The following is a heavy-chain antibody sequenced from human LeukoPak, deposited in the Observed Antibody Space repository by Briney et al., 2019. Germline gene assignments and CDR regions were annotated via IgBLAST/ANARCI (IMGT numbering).Heavy chain of an antibody. CDR3: AGGMSWWPWDY. CDR1: GGSISSYY. Sequence: SETLSLTCTVSGGSISSYYWSWIRQPAGKGLEWIGRIYTSGSTNYNPSLKSRVTMSVDTSKNQFSLKLSSETAADTAVYYCAGGMSWWPWDYWGQGTQVTVSP. D-gene: IGHD2-15*01. J-gene: IGHJ4*02. V-gene: IGHV4-4*07. CDR2: IYTSGST.